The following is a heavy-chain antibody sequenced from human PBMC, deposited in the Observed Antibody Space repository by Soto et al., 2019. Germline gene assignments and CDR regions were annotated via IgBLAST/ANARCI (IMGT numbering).Heavy chain of an antibody. V-gene: IGHV3-74*01. Sequence: GGSLRLSCAASGFTFSSYWMHWVRQAPGKGLEWVSRINSDGSSTSYADSVKGRFTISRDNAKNTLYLQMNSLRAEDTAVYYCASAQTSGPNASDYGGQGTLVAVSS. CDR3: ASAQTSGPNASDY. D-gene: IGHD6-25*01. J-gene: IGHJ4*02. CDR1: GFTFSSYW. CDR2: INSDGSST.